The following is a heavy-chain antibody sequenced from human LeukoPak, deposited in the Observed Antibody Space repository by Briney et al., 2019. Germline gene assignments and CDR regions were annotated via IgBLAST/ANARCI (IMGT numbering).Heavy chain of an antibody. V-gene: IGHV1-3*01. Sequence: ASVKVSCKASGYTFTTFAMHWVRQAPGQRLEWMGWINAGNGNTKYSQKFQGRATITRDTSARTVYMELNSLRSEDTAVYYCARVPTVTNWFDPWGQGTLVTVSS. D-gene: IGHD4-17*01. J-gene: IGHJ5*02. CDR2: INAGNGNT. CDR1: GYTFTTFA. CDR3: ARVPTVTNWFDP.